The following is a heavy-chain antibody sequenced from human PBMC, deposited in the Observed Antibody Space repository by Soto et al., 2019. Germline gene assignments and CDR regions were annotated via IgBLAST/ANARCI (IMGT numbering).Heavy chain of an antibody. J-gene: IGHJ4*02. CDR2: IYYSGST. CDR3: ARVWSRGSFDY. D-gene: IGHD3-10*01. Sequence: SETLSVTCTVSGGSIISSSYYWVWIRQPPGKGLEWIGSIYYSGSTYYNPSLKSRVTISVDTSKNQFSLKLSSVTAADTAVYYCARVWSRGSFDYWGQGTLVTVSS. CDR1: GGSIISSSYY. V-gene: IGHV4-39*01.